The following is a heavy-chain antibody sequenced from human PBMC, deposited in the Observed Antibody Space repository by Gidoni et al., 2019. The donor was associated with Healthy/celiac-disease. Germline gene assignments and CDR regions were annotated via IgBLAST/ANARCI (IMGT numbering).Heavy chain of an antibody. Sequence: EVQLLESGGGLVQPGGSLRLSCAASGFTFSSYAMSWVRQAPAKGLEWVSAISRSGDSTYYADSMKGRFTISRDNSKNPLYLRMNSLRADDTAVYYCAKYSSGYDSVDYWGQGTLVTVSS. CDR2: ISRSGDST. J-gene: IGHJ4*02. CDR3: AKYSSGYDSVDY. CDR1: GFTFSSYA. D-gene: IGHD5-12*01. V-gene: IGHV3-23*01.